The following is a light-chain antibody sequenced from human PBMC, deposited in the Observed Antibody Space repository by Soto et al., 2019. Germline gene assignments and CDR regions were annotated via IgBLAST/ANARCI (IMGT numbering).Light chain of an antibody. V-gene: IGLV2-14*01. Sequence: QSALTQPASVSGSPGQSITISCTGSSTDIGSYNFVSRYQQHPGKAPRLVIYEVSGRPSGVSVRFSGSKSGNTASLTISGLQADDEGDYYCSSYTKTTTAYVFGTGTKLTVL. CDR1: STDIGSYNF. J-gene: IGLJ1*01. CDR3: SSYTKTTTAYV. CDR2: EVS.